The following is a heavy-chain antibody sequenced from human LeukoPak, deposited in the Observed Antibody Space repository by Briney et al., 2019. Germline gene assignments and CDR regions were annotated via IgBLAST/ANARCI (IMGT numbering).Heavy chain of an antibody. D-gene: IGHD6-13*01. Sequence: PGGSLRLSCAASGFTFSDYYMSWIRQAPGKGLEWVSYISSSGSTIYYADSVKGRFTISRDNAKNSLYLQMNSLRAEDTAVYYCARDSRSLWQQLVESRPFDPWGQGTLVTVSS. CDR2: ISSSGSTI. CDR1: GFTFSDYY. V-gene: IGHV3-11*01. CDR3: ARDSRSLWQQLVESRPFDP. J-gene: IGHJ5*02.